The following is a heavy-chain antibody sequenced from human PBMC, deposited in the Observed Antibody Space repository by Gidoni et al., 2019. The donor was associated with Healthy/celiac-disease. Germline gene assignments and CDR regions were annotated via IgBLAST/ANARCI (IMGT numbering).Heavy chain of an antibody. Sequence: QVQLVQSGAEVKKPGSSVKVSCKASGGTFSSYAISWVRQAPGQGLEWMGGIIPIFGTANYAQKFQGRVTITADESTSTAYMELSSLRSEDTAVYYCARDRVLTITMVRDNWFDPWGQGTLVTVSS. CDR1: GGTFSSYA. CDR3: ARDRVLTITMVRDNWFDP. V-gene: IGHV1-69*01. J-gene: IGHJ5*02. D-gene: IGHD3-10*01. CDR2: IIPIFGTA.